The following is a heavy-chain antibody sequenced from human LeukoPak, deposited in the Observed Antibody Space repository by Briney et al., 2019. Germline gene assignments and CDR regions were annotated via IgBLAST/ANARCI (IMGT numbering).Heavy chain of an antibody. CDR3: ARAFQATYFYDSSGPFDF. CDR2: INPKSGDT. D-gene: IGHD3-22*01. J-gene: IGHJ4*02. Sequence: ASVKVSCKSSGYSFTDYYVDWVRQAPGEGLESLGWINPKSGDTGSAQNFQDRVTVTRDTSISTAYMELRSLTSDDTAVYYCARAFQATYFYDSSGPFDFWGQGTLVTVSS. V-gene: IGHV1-2*02. CDR1: GYSFTDYY.